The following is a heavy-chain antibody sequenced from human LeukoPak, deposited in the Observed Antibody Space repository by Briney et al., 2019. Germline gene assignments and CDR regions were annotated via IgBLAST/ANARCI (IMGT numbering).Heavy chain of an antibody. Sequence: ASVKVSCKASEYTFTNYDINWIRQATGQGLEWMGWINPNSGNTGYTQKFQGRVTMTRNTSLSTAYMELTSLKSEDTAVYYCARSLGTYWGKDFLNWFDPWGQGTLVTVSS. CDR3: ARSLGTYWGKDFLNWFDP. CDR1: EYTFTNYD. J-gene: IGHJ5*02. D-gene: IGHD3-16*01. CDR2: INPNSGNT. V-gene: IGHV1-8*01.